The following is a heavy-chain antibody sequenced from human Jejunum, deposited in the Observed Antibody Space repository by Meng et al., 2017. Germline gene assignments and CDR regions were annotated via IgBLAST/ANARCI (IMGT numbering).Heavy chain of an antibody. CDR1: GGSLGHYN. V-gene: IGHV4-34*01. J-gene: IGHJ4*02. Sequence: QQLGAGPLNLSETRSLIAELVGGSLGHYNCTWFRQSPEKGLEWIGEINRSGSTSSNPSLKSRVAISIDTSKNQFFLRLDSVTAADTAVYYCARGRSIDFRLAKYDYWGQGTLVTVSS. D-gene: IGHD3-3*01. CDR3: ARGRSIDFRLAKYDY. CDR2: INRSGST.